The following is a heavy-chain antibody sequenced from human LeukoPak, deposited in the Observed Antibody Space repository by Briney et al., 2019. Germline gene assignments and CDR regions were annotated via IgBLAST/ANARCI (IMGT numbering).Heavy chain of an antibody. D-gene: IGHD2-2*01. Sequence: ASVKVSCKASGGTFTSYAISWVRQAPGQGLEWMGGIIAIFGTANYAQKFQGRVTITAAKSTSTAYMELSSLRSEDTAVYYCARASPDIVVVPAAITGNYYYGMDVGGKGPTVTV. V-gene: IGHV1-69*06. CDR3: ARASPDIVVVPAAITGNYYYGMDV. J-gene: IGHJ6*04. CDR2: IIAIFGTA. CDR1: GGTFTSYA.